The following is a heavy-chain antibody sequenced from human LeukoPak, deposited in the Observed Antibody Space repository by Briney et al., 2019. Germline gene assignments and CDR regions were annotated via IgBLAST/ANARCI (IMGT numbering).Heavy chain of an antibody. V-gene: IGHV3-48*02. J-gene: IGHJ3*02. CDR1: GFTVSSYS. D-gene: IGHD5-24*01. Sequence: GGSLRLSCAASGFTVSSYSMHWVRQAPGKGLEWVSYISTSSNTIYYADSVKGRFTISRDNARNSLYLQMNSLRDEDTAVYYCARGGQRAFDIWGQGTMVTVSS. CDR3: ARGGQRAFDI. CDR2: ISTSSNTI.